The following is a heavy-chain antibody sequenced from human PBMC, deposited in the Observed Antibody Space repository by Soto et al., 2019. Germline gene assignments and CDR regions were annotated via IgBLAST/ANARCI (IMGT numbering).Heavy chain of an antibody. CDR1: GFTFSSYA. D-gene: IGHD6-13*01. CDR3: VTKLGSSSWCDAFDI. V-gene: IGHV3-64D*06. Sequence: GGSLRLSCSASGFTFSSYAMHWVRQAPGKGLEYVSAISSNGGSTYFADSVKGRFTISRDNSKNTLYLQMSSLRAEDTAVYYCVTKLGSSSWCDAFDIWGQGTMVTVSS. J-gene: IGHJ3*02. CDR2: ISSNGGST.